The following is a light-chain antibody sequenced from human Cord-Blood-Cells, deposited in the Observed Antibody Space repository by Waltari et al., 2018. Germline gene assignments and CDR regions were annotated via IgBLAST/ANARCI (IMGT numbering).Light chain of an antibody. CDR2: GAC. CDR3: QQYGSSPPIT. CDR1: QSVSSSD. V-gene: IGKV3-20*01. Sequence: EIVLTQSPGTLPLSPGERATLSCRASQSVSSSDLAWYQQKPGQAPRLLIYGACSRATGIPDRFRGIASGTDFTLTISRLEPEDFAVYYCQQYGSSPPITFGQGTKVEIK. J-gene: IGKJ1*01.